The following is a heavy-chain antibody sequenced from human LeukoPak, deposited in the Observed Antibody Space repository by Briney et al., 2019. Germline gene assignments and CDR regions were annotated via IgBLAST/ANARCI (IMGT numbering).Heavy chain of an antibody. D-gene: IGHD5-18*01. CDR2: ISGSGGST. V-gene: IGHV3-23*01. J-gene: IGHJ6*03. Sequence: GGSLRLPCAASGFTFSSYGMSWVRQAPGKGLEWVSAISGSGGSTYYADYVKGWFTISRENSKNTLYLQMNTLRAEDTAVYYCAKAGRFGYSYGPREYFYYMDVWGKGTTVTISS. CDR3: AKAGRFGYSYGPREYFYYMDV. CDR1: GFTFSSYG.